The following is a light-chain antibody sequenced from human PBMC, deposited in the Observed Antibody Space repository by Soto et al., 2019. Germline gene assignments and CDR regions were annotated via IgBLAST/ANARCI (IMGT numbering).Light chain of an antibody. J-gene: IGLJ2*01. V-gene: IGLV1-47*02. Sequence: QSALTQPPSASGTPGQRVTISCSGSSSNIGSNSVFWYQQLPGTAPKLLINVDNQRPSGVPDRFSGSKSGTSASLAISGLRSEDEADYFCAAWDDSLTGVVFGGGTKLTVL. CDR2: VDN. CDR3: AAWDDSLTGVV. CDR1: SSNIGSNS.